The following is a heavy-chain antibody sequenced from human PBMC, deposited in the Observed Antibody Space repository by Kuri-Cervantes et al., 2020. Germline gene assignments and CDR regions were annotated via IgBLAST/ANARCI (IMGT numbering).Heavy chain of an antibody. CDR3: ARVFSYYYGSGSDTFYFDY. CDR2: VNSDGENT. CDR1: GFTFSNYW. V-gene: IGHV3-74*01. J-gene: IGHJ4*02. D-gene: IGHD3-10*01. Sequence: GESLKISCAASGFTFSNYWMHWVRQAPGKGLVWVSRVNSDGENTGYADSVKGRFTISRDNAKNTLYLQMNSLRAEDTAVYYCARVFSYYYGSGSDTFYFDYWGQGSLVTVSS.